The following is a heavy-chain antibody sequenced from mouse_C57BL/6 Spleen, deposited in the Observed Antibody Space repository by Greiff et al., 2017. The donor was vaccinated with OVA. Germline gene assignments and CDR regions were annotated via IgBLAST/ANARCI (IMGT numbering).Heavy chain of an antibody. CDR1: GFTFTDYY. Sequence: QVQLQQSGAELVRPGASVKLSCTASGFTFTDYYINWVKQRPGQGLEWIARIYPGSGNTYYTEKFKGKATLTAEKSSSTAYMQLSSLTSEDSEVYSIARSSRADWYFDVWGTGTTVTVSS. J-gene: IGHJ1*03. CDR2: IYPGSGNT. CDR3: ARSSRADWYFDV. V-gene: IGHV1-76*01. D-gene: IGHD1-1*01.